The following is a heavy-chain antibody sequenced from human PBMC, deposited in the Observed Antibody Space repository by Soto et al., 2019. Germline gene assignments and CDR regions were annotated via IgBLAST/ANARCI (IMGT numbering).Heavy chain of an antibody. D-gene: IGHD5-12*01. CDR3: AKAPDIVATIVDFDF. J-gene: IGHJ4*02. V-gene: IGHV3-23*01. CDR2: ISGSGITT. CDR1: GFTFSNYA. Sequence: GGSLRLSCAASGFTFSNYAISWVRQAPGKGLEWVPTISGSGITTYYADSVKGRFTISRDNSKDTLYLQMNSLGAEDTAVYYCAKAPDIVATIVDFDFWGQGTLVTVSS.